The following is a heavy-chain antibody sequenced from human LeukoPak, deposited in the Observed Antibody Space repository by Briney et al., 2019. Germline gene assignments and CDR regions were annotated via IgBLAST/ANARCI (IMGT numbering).Heavy chain of an antibody. CDR2: ISWNGGSI. J-gene: IGHJ6*02. V-gene: IGHV3-9*01. CDR3: AKDMSFDGDYGMDV. Sequence: PGGSLRLSCAASGFTFDDYAMHWVRQGPGKGLEWVSGISWNGGSIGYVDSVKGRFTISRGNAKNSLYLQMNSLRAEDTAVYYCAKDMSFDGDYGMDVWGQGTTVTVSS. D-gene: IGHD3/OR15-3a*01. CDR1: GFTFDDYA.